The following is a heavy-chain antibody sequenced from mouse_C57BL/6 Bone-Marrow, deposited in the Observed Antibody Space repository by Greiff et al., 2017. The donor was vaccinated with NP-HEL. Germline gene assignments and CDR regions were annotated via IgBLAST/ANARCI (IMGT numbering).Heavy chain of an antibody. Sequence: EVKLVESGPVLVKPGASVKMSCKASGYTFTDYYMNWVKQSHGKSLEWLGVINPYNGGTSYNQKFKGKATLTVDKSSSTAYMELNSLTSEDAAVYYGARGDWYFDYGGQGTTLTVSA. CDR3: ARGDWYFDY. J-gene: IGHJ2*01. CDR2: INPYNGGT. CDR1: GYTFTDYY. V-gene: IGHV1-19*01. D-gene: IGHD3-3*01.